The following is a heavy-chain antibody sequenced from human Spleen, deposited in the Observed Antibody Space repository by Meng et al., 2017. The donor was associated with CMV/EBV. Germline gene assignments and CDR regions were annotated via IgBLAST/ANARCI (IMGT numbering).Heavy chain of an antibody. Sequence: ASVKVSCKASGYTFTSYDINWVRQATGQGLEWMGWMNPNSGNTGYAQKFQGRVTMTRNTSISTAYMELSSLRSEDTAVYYCARDRSLRFLEWLSSGMDVWGQGTTVTVSS. CDR2: MNPNSGNT. CDR3: ARDRSLRFLEWLSSGMDV. D-gene: IGHD3-3*01. J-gene: IGHJ6*02. CDR1: GYTFTSYD. V-gene: IGHV1-8*01.